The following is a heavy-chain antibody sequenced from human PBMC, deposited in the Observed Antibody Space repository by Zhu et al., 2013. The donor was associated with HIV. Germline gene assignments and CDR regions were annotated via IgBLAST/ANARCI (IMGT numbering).Heavy chain of an antibody. D-gene: IGHD4-17*01. V-gene: IGHV1-69*08. J-gene: IGHJ6*02. CDR1: GGTFSSYT. CDR3: ARDDHGDYPGPGREYGMDV. CDR2: IIPILGIA. Sequence: QVQLVQSGAEVKKPGSSVKVSCKASGGTFSSYTISWVRQAPGQGLEWMGRIIPILGIANYAQKFQGRVTITADKSTSTAYMELSSLRSEDTAVYYCARDDHGDYPGPGREYGMDVWGQGTTVTVSS.